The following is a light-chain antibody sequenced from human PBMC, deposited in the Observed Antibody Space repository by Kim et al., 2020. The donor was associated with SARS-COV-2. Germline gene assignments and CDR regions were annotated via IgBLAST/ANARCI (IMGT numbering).Light chain of an antibody. V-gene: IGKV1-8*01. CDR2: AAS. J-gene: IGKJ4*01. CDR1: QGISSY. CDR3: QQYYSYPLT. Sequence: ASTGDRVTITCRASQGISSYLAWYQQKPGKAPKLLIYAASTLQSGVPSRFSGSESGTDFTLTISCLQSEYFATYYCQQYYSYPLTFGGGTKVDIK.